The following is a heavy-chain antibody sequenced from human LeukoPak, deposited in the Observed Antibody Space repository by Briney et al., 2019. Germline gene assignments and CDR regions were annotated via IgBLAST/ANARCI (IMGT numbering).Heavy chain of an antibody. CDR2: ITGSGGRT. CDR1: GFTFSNYA. J-gene: IGHJ6*03. Sequence: GGSLRLSCAASGFTFSNYAMNWVRQAPGKGLEWVSYITGSGGRTQYADSVKGRFTISRDNSMNTLDLEMNSLRAEDTAVYYCAKDGVVGARRNYMDVWGKGTAVTISS. CDR3: AKDGVVGARRNYMDV. V-gene: IGHV3-23*01. D-gene: IGHD1-26*01.